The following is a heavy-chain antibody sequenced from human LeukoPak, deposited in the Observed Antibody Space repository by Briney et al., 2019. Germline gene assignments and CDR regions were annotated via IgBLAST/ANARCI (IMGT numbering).Heavy chain of an antibody. CDR2: ISGSSGST. CDR3: ANLDYGYYSSDY. Sequence: GGSLRLSCAASGFTFSSYAMSWVRQAPGKGLEWVSAISGSSGSTYYADSVKGRFTISRDNSKNTLYLQMNSLRAEDTAVYYCANLDYGYYSSDYWGQGSLVSVSS. D-gene: IGHD4-17*01. CDR1: GFTFSSYA. V-gene: IGHV3-23*01. J-gene: IGHJ4*02.